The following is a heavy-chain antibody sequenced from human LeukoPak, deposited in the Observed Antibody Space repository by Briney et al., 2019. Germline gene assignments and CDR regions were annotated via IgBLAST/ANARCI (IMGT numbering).Heavy chain of an antibody. CDR1: GFTFSSYW. Sequence: PGGSLRLSCAASGFTFSSYWMSWGRQAPGKGLEGVANIKQDGSEKYYVDSVKGRVTISRDNAKNSLDLQMNSLRAEDTAVYYCARDRRAARPEYYYYYMDVWGKGTPVTVSS. V-gene: IGHV3-7*01. D-gene: IGHD6-6*01. CDR3: ARDRRAARPEYYYYYMDV. J-gene: IGHJ6*03. CDR2: IKQDGSEK.